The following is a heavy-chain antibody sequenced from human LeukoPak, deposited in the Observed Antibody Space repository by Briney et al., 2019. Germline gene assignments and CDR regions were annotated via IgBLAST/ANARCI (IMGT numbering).Heavy chain of an antibody. CDR2: ISSSGSTI. CDR3: ARVQMSSSLDV. J-gene: IGHJ6*02. Sequence: GGSLRLSCAASGFTFSDYYMSWIRQAPVKGLEWVSYISSSGSTIYYADSVKGRFTISRDNAKNSLYLQMNSLRAEDTAVYYCARVQMSSSLDVWGQGTAVTVSS. D-gene: IGHD6-13*01. V-gene: IGHV3-11*01. CDR1: GFTFSDYY.